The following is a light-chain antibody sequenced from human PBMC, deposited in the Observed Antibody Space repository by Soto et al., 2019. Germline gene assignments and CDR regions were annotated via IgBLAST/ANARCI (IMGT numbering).Light chain of an antibody. CDR1: QSVSSN. J-gene: IGKJ1*01. V-gene: IGKV3-15*01. Sequence: EIVMTQSPATLSVSPGERATLSCRASQSVSSNLAWYQQKPGQAPRLLIYGASTRATGIPARFSGSGSGTEFTLTISSLQSEDFEVYYCQQYNTWPSWTFGQGTKVDIK. CDR2: GAS. CDR3: QQYNTWPSWT.